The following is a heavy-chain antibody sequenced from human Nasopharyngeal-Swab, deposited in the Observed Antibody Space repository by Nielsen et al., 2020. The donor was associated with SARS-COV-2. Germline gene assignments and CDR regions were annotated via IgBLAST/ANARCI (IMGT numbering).Heavy chain of an antibody. V-gene: IGHV3-48*03. CDR1: GFSFNTYE. CDR3: ARDRGWRDNSGYCDY. J-gene: IGHJ4*02. CDR2: ISSSASTT. Sequence: SSAASGFSFNTYEMNWLRPAPRRGLEWVSYISSSASTTYYPASVKGRFTVSRDNAKNSLYLQVNSLRAEDTAVYYCARDRGWRDNSGYCDYWGQGTLVTVSS. D-gene: IGHD3-22*01.